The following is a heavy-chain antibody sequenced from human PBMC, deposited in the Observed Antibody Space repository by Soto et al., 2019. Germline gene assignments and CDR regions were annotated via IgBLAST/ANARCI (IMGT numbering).Heavy chain of an antibody. CDR1: GFTFSPHA. V-gene: IGHV3-30-3*01. CDR3: PRERNTGYDYSYYYGMDV. CDR2: ISYEGSNK. Sequence: QVQLVESGGGVVQPGRSLRLSCAASGFTFSPHAMHWVRQGPGKGLEWVAVISYEGSNKYYADSVKGRFTISRDNSKNTLYLQMNSLRAEDTAVYYCPRERNTGYDYSYYYGMDVWGQGTTVTVSS. D-gene: IGHD5-18*01. J-gene: IGHJ6*02.